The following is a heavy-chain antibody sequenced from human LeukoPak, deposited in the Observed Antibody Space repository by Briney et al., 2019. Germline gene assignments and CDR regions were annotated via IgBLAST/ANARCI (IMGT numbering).Heavy chain of an antibody. CDR1: GGSISSYY. Sequence: SETLSLTCTVSGGSISSYYWSWIRQPPGKGLEWIGEINHSGSTNYNPSLKSRVTISVDTSKNQFSLKLSSVTAADTAVYYCARMAVPVDYWGQGTLVTVSS. CDR2: INHSGST. J-gene: IGHJ4*02. V-gene: IGHV4-34*01. CDR3: ARMAVPVDY. D-gene: IGHD5-24*01.